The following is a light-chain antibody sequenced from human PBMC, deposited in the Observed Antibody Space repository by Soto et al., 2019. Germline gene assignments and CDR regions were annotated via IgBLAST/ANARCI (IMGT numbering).Light chain of an antibody. Sequence: DIQMTQSPSTLSASVGDRVTITCRASQSISSWLAWYQQKPGKAPKLLIYKASTLESGVPSRFSGRGSGTEFTLTIRSLQPDDFATYYCQHYNSFAWTFGQGTKVDIK. J-gene: IGKJ1*01. CDR1: QSISSW. V-gene: IGKV1-5*03. CDR2: KAS. CDR3: QHYNSFAWT.